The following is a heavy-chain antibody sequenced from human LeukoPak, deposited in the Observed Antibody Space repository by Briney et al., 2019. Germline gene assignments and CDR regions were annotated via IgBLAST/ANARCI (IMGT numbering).Heavy chain of an antibody. CDR3: AKGRPNYYGSNGHYYRRDGDY. V-gene: IGHV3-23*01. Sequence: LAGGSLRLSCAASGFTFSIYAMSWVRQAPGKGLQWVSSITSSGDGTYYADSVKGRFTISRDNSENMLYLQMNSLRVEDTAVYFCAKGRPNYYGSNGHYYRRDGDYWGQGTLVTVSS. D-gene: IGHD3-22*01. CDR2: ITSSGDGT. CDR1: GFTFSIYA. J-gene: IGHJ4*02.